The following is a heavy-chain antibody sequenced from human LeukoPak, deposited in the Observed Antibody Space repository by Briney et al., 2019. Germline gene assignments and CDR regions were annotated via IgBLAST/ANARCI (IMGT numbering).Heavy chain of an antibody. D-gene: IGHD1-26*01. V-gene: IGHV3-33*01. Sequence: GGSLRLSCEASGFTFSSYGMHWVRQAPGKGLEWVAVIWYDGSNKYYADSVKGRFTISRDNSKNTLYLQMSSLKPEDTAVYYCASRGSYSSFDYWGQGTLVTVSS. CDR3: ASRGSYSSFDY. CDR1: GFTFSSYG. J-gene: IGHJ4*02. CDR2: IWYDGSNK.